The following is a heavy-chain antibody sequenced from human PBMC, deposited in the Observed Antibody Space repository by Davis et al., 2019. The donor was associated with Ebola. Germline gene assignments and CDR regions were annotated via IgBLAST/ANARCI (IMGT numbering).Heavy chain of an antibody. Sequence: PGGSLRLSCTASGFTFSNYAMSWVRQAPGKGLEWVSTLSGSGGNTYYADSVKGRFTISRDKSKNTLYLQMNSLRAEDTAVYYCAKSGNGYYFDYWGQGTLVTVSS. CDR1: GFTFSNYA. CDR3: AKSGNGYYFDY. V-gene: IGHV3-23*01. CDR2: LSGSGGNT. D-gene: IGHD1-14*01. J-gene: IGHJ4*02.